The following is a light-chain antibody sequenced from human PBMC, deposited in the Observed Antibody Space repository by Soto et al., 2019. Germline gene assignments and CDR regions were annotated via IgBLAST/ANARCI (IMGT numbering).Light chain of an antibody. CDR3: LSYDSSLGGCV. CDR1: SSNIGAGYD. V-gene: IGLV1-40*01. Sequence: QSVLTQPPSVSGAPGQRVTIACTGSSSNIGAGYDVHWYQQQPGTAPKLLIPGNSNRPSGVPDRFSGSNSCTSTSLATTGLQAEDEADYYCLSYDSSLGGCVFGGGTKLTVL. CDR2: GNS. J-gene: IGLJ3*02.